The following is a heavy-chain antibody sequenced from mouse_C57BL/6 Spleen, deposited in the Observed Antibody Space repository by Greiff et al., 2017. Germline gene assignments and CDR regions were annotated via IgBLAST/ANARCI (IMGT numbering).Heavy chain of an antibody. CDR2: INYDGSST. Sequence: DVMLQESEAGLVQPGSSMKLSCTASGFTFSDYYMAWVSQVPEKGLEWVANINYDGSSTYYLDTLKSRFIISRDKAKNILYLQMSSLKSEDTATYYCARSIYYGYGVGAMDYWGQGTSVTVSS. V-gene: IGHV5-16*01. D-gene: IGHD2-2*01. CDR3: ARSIYYGYGVGAMDY. CDR1: GFTFSDYY. J-gene: IGHJ4*01.